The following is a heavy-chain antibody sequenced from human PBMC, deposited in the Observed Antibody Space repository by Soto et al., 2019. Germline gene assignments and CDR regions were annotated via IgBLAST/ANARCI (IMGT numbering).Heavy chain of an antibody. CDR3: AKDSSGPLFDY. CDR1: GFTFSSYG. V-gene: IGHV3-30*18. J-gene: IGHJ4*02. CDR2: ISYDGSNK. D-gene: IGHD6-19*01. Sequence: GGSLRLSCAASGFTFSSYGMHWVRQAPGKGLEWVAVISYDGSNKYYADSVKGRFTISRDNSKNTLYLQMNSLRAEDTAVYYCAKDSSGPLFDYWGQGTLVTVSS.